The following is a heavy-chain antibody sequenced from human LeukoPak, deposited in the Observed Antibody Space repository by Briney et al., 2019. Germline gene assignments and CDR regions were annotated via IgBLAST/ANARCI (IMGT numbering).Heavy chain of an antibody. V-gene: IGHV3-33*08. CDR2: IWYDGSHK. CDR3: AGEILFPAPPPIAY. Sequence: GGSLRLSCAASGFTFTSYGMHWVRQAPGKGLEWVAMIWYDGSHKKYADSVEGRFSISRDTSKNTLYLQMNSLRADDTAVYYCAGEILFPAPPPIAYGGQVSLVTVSS. CDR1: GFTFTSYG. J-gene: IGHJ4*02. D-gene: IGHD2/OR15-2a*01.